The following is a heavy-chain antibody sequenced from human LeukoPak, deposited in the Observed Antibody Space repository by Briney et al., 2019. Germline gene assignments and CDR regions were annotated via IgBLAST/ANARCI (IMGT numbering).Heavy chain of an antibody. J-gene: IGHJ4*02. V-gene: IGHV3-7*03. Sequence: GALRLSCAASGFTFSTYWMTWVRQAPGKGLEWVANIKQDGREKYHVDSVEGRFIISRDNAKNSLYLQMNSLRAEDTAIYYCATYRQVLLPFESWGQGTLVTVSS. CDR3: ATYRQVLLPFES. CDR1: GFTFSTYW. CDR2: IKQDGREK. D-gene: IGHD2-8*02.